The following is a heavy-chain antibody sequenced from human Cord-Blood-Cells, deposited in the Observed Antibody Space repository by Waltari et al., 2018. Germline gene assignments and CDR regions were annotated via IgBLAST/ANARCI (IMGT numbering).Heavy chain of an antibody. V-gene: IGHV1-2*02. J-gene: IGHJ4*02. CDR1: GYTFTGYY. D-gene: IGHD7-27*01. CDR2: INPNSGGT. Sequence: QVQLVQSGAEVKKPGASVKVSCKASGYTFTGYYMHWVRQAPGQGLEWMGWINPNSGGTNYAKKFQGRVTMNRDTSISTAYMELSRLRSDDTAVYYCARGKLGKVDYWGQGTLVTVSS. CDR3: ARGKLGKVDY.